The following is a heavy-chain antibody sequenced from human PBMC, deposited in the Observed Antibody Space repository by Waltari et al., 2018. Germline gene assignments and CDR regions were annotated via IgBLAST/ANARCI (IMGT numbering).Heavy chain of an antibody. Sequence: QVQLVQSGAEVKKPGASVKVSCKVSGYTLTELSMHWVRHAPGKGLEWMGGCDPEDGETIYAQKFQGRVTMTEDTSTDTAYMELSSLRSEDTAVYYCAGAYCGGDCYGALYYYYGMDVWGQGTTVTVSS. D-gene: IGHD2-21*02. V-gene: IGHV1-24*01. CDR3: AGAYCGGDCYGALYYYYGMDV. J-gene: IGHJ6*02. CDR2: CDPEDGET. CDR1: GYTLTELS.